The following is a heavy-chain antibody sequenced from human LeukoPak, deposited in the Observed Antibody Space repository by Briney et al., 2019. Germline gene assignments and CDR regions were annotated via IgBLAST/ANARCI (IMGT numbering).Heavy chain of an antibody. CDR1: GFTFSSYA. Sequence: GRSLRLSSAASGFTFSSYAMHWVRQAPGKGLEWVAVISYDGSNKYYADSVKGRFTISRDNSKNTLYLQMNSLRAEDTAVYYCARDEDDRSEESLFQHWGQGTLVTVSS. CDR2: ISYDGSNK. CDR3: ARDEDDRSEESLFQH. D-gene: IGHD3-10*01. V-gene: IGHV3-30-3*01. J-gene: IGHJ1*01.